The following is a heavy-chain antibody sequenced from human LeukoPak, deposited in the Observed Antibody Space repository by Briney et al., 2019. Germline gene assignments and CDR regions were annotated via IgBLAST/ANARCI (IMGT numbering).Heavy chain of an antibody. CDR2: IRYDGDNK. CDR1: GFTFSTYG. Sequence: PGGSLRLSCAASGFTFSTYGMHWVRQAPGKGLEWVAFIRYDGDNKHYADSVKGRFTSSRDNSKNTLYLQMNSLRAEDTAVYYCAKEGGGPYSSGWTLPEYWGQGTLVTVSS. CDR3: AKEGGGPYSSGWTLPEY. D-gene: IGHD6-19*01. V-gene: IGHV3-30*02. J-gene: IGHJ4*02.